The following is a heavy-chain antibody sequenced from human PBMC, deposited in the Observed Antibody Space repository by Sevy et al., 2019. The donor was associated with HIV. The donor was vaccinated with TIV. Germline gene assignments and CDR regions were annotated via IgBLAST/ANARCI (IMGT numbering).Heavy chain of an antibody. CDR2: INHSGST. Sequence: SDTLSLTCAVYGGSFSGYYWSWIRQPPGKGLEWIGEINHSGSTNYNPSLKSRVTISVDTSKNQFSLKLSSVTAADTAVYYCAVDIVVVPAAIQYSFDPWGQGTLVTVSS. J-gene: IGHJ5*02. CDR3: AVDIVVVPAAIQYSFDP. V-gene: IGHV4-34*01. CDR1: GGSFSGYY. D-gene: IGHD2-2*01.